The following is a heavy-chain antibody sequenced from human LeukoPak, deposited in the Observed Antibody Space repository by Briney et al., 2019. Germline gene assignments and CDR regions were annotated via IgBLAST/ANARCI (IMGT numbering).Heavy chain of an antibody. CDR3: ARDLRFREDF. D-gene: IGHD3-10*01. V-gene: IGHV3-30-3*01. Sequence: GRSLRLSCAASGFTFSSYAMHWVRQAPGKGLEWVAVISYDGSNKYYADSVKGRFTISRDNAKDSLYLQMNSLRAEDTAVYYCARDLRFREDFWGQGTLVTVSS. CDR1: GFTFSSYA. J-gene: IGHJ4*02. CDR2: ISYDGSNK.